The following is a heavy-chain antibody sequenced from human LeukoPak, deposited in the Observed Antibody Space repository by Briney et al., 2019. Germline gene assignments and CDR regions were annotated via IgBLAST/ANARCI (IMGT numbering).Heavy chain of an antibody. CDR1: GGTFSSYA. J-gene: IGHJ4*02. Sequence: AASVKVSCKASGGTFSSYAISWVRQAPGQGLEWMGGIIPIFGTANYAQKFQGRVTITADESTSTAYMELSSLRSEDTAVYYCARDIYYDSSGYRDYWGQGTLVTVSS. V-gene: IGHV1-69*13. D-gene: IGHD3-22*01. CDR2: IIPIFGTA. CDR3: ARDIYYDSSGYRDY.